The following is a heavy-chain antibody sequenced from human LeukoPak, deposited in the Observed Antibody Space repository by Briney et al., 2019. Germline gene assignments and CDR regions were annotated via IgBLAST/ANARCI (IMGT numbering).Heavy chain of an antibody. CDR3: ASVPMMDAFDI. V-gene: IGHV3-48*03. Sequence: GGSLRLSCAASGFTFSSYEMNWVRQAPGKGLERVSYISSSGSTIYYADSVKGRFTISRDNAKNSLYLQMNSLRAEDTAVYYCASVPMMDAFDIWGQGTMVTVSS. J-gene: IGHJ3*02. D-gene: IGHD3-22*01. CDR1: GFTFSSYE. CDR2: ISSSGSTI.